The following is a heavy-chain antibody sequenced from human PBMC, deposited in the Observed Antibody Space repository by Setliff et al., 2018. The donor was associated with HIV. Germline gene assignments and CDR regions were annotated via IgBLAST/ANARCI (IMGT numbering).Heavy chain of an antibody. Sequence: AGGSLRLSCVASGFTFSDYEMNWVRQAPGQGLEWVSYISGSGRTVYYADSVKGRFTISRDNAKKGLYLQMDSLRAGDTGVYYCAREIVTLYTGGNYLYGIDVWGQGTAGAVSS. CDR1: GFTFSDYE. CDR2: ISGSGRTV. V-gene: IGHV3-48*03. D-gene: IGHD3-22*01. CDR3: AREIVTLYTGGNYLYGIDV. J-gene: IGHJ6*01.